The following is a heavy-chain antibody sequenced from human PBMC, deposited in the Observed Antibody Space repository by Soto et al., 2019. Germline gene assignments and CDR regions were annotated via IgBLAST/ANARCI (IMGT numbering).Heavy chain of an antibody. CDR1: GFKFSDYY. V-gene: IGHV3-11*01. CDR2: ISSSITTI. D-gene: IGHD3-9*01. CDR3: ASLAAFEPFDL. J-gene: IGHJ3*01. Sequence: QVQLVESGGGLVKPGGSLRLSCAASGFKFSDYYMSWFRQAPGQGLEWVSYISSSITTISYADSVRGRFIISRDNAKSSLYLQMNSLRVEDTAVYYCASLAAFEPFDLWGQGTMVTVSS.